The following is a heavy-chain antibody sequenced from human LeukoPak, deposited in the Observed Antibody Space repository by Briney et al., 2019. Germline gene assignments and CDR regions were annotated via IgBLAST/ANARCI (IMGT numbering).Heavy chain of an antibody. J-gene: IGHJ4*02. D-gene: IGHD1-26*01. Sequence: GASVKVSCKACVYTFTSYGVSWVRPAPGQGVEWMGWISGYNGNTNYAQKPQGRVPMTKDTSTSTAQMELRSLRSDDTAVYYCSRERKEGATPSWDYWGQGTLVTVSS. V-gene: IGHV1-18*01. CDR2: ISGYNGNT. CDR1: VYTFTSYG. CDR3: SRERKEGATPSWDY.